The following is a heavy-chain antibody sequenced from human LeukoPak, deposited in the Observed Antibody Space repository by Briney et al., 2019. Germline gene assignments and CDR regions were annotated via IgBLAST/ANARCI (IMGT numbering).Heavy chain of an antibody. J-gene: IGHJ4*02. CDR1: GASISGSGYY. Sequence: SETLSLTCAVSGASISGSGYYLGWIRQPPGKGLEWIGNIYYTGSTYYNASLQSRVTISIDMSKNQFSLRLNSVTAADTAMYYCVKSGGYGLIGYWGQGTLVTVSS. CDR3: VKSGGYGLIGY. V-gene: IGHV4-39*01. CDR2: IYYTGST. D-gene: IGHD1-26*01.